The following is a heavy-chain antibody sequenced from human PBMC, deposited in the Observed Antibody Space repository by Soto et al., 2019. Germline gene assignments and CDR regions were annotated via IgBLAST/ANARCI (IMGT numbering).Heavy chain of an antibody. CDR1: GGSFSGYY. Sequence: PSETLSLTCAVYGGSFSGYYWSWIRQPPGKGLEWIGEINHSGSTNYNPSLKSRVTISVNTSKNQFSLKLSSVTAADTAVYYCARRQIRGSFTPVIYCYYGMEVWGQAATVTHSS. D-gene: IGHD3-10*01. CDR3: ARRQIRGSFTPVIYCYYGMEV. CDR2: INHSGST. V-gene: IGHV4-34*01. J-gene: IGHJ6*02.